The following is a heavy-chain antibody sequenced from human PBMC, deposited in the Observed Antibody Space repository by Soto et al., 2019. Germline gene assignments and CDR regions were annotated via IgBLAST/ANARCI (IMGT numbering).Heavy chain of an antibody. V-gene: IGHV3-74*01. CDR1: GFTFSSYW. CDR2: INSDGSST. CDR3: ARDFHALPYAFDI. D-gene: IGHD2-2*01. J-gene: IGHJ3*02. Sequence: VGSLRLSCAASGFTFSSYWMHWVRQAPGKGLVWVSRINSDGSSTSYADSVKGRFTISRDNAKNTLYLQMNSLRAEDTAVYYCARDFHALPYAFDIWGQGTMVTVSS.